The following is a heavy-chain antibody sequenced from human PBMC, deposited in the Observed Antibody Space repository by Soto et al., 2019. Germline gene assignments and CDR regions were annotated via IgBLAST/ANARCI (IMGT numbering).Heavy chain of an antibody. V-gene: IGHV3-21*01. Sequence: EVQLVESGGGLVQPGGSLRLSCAASGFTFSTYSMNWVRQAPGKGLEWVSSISGSTTYRYYADSVKGRFTISRDNAKNSLHLQMNILRAEDTAVYYCARDVYGSGSFSFDYWGQGTLVTVSS. D-gene: IGHD3-10*01. CDR2: ISGSTTYR. J-gene: IGHJ4*02. CDR3: ARDVYGSGSFSFDY. CDR1: GFTFSTYS.